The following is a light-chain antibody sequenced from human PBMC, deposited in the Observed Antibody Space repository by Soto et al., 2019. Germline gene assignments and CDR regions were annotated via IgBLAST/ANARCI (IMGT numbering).Light chain of an antibody. CDR1: QAISVS. CDR3: QQYEKYST. J-gene: IGKJ1*01. V-gene: IGKV1-5*01. Sequence: IQMTQSPSTLSASVGDTVTISCRASQAISVSLAWYRQKPGKAPNLLIYDASTLQEGVPSRFSGSGSGTAFTLTVTRLQPDDFATYFCQQYEKYSTFGHGTKVDVK. CDR2: DAS.